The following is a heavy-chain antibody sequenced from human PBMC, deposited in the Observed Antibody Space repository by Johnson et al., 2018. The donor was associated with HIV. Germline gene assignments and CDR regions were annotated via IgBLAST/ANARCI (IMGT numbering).Heavy chain of an antibody. CDR2: IWYDGSNK. D-gene: IGHD3-22*01. Sequence: QEQLVESGGGVVQPGRSLRLSCAASRFTFSSYAMHWVRQAPGKGLEWVAIIWYDGSNKYYADSVKGRFTISRDNAKNSLYLQMNSLRAEDTALYYCARDRRNYSDRSGYPDYDAFDIWGQGTMVTVSS. CDR3: ARDRRNYSDRSGYPDYDAFDI. J-gene: IGHJ3*02. V-gene: IGHV3-33*08. CDR1: RFTFSSYA.